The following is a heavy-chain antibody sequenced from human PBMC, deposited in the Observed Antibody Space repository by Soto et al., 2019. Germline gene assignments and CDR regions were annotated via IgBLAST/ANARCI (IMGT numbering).Heavy chain of an antibody. D-gene: IGHD6-19*01. CDR1: GFTFSSYW. CDR2: IKQAGSEK. J-gene: IGHJ4*02. Sequence: EVQLVESGGGLVQPGGSLRLSCAASGFTFSSYWMTWFRRAPGKGLEWVANIKQAGSEKYYVDSVKSRFTISRDNAKNSLYLQMNSLRAEDTAVYYCARVCRSSGSLGYWGQGTLVTVSS. CDR3: ARVCRSSGSLGY. V-gene: IGHV3-7*01.